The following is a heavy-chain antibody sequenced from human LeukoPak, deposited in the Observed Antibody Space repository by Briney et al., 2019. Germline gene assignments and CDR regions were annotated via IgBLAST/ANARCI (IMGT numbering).Heavy chain of an antibody. CDR1: GGSVSSGSYY. V-gene: IGHV4-61*01. CDR2: VYYSGST. CDR3: ARATPSRSGLNY. D-gene: IGHD6-19*01. J-gene: IGHJ4*02. Sequence: SETLSLTCTVSGGSVSSGSYYWSWIRQPPGTGLDWVGYVYYSGSTSYSPSLKSRLTISLDTSRNQFSLKLTSVTAADTAVYYCARATPSRSGLNYWGQGTLVTVSS.